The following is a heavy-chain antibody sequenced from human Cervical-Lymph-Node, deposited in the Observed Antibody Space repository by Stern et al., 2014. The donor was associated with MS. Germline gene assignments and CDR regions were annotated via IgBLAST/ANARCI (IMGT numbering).Heavy chain of an antibody. CDR2: LFYSWRP. D-gene: IGHD3-3*01. V-gene: IGHV4-59*01. J-gene: IGHJ6*02. CDR3: ARAYYDLSGGYYYGLDV. Sequence: VQLVESGPGLVKPSETLSLTCAVSGDSIHDYHWNWIRQPPGKGLEWIGSLFYSWRPKYNPSLKSRVTLSIDTSKRQFSLNLSSVTAADTAVYYCARAYYDLSGGYYYGLDVWGQGTTVTVS. CDR1: GDSIHDYH.